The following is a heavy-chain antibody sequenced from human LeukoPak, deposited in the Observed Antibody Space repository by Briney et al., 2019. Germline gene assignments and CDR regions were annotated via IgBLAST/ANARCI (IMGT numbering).Heavy chain of an antibody. CDR2: IYYSGST. V-gene: IGHV4-59*01. D-gene: IGHD4-17*01. J-gene: IGHJ4*02. CDR3: ARFRDYGDYGY. Sequence: SETLSLTCTVSGGSISSYYWSWIRQPPGKGLEWIGYIYYSGSTNYNPSLTSRVTISVDTSKNQFSLKLSSVTAADTAVYYCARFRDYGDYGYWGQGTLVTVSS. CDR1: GGSISSYY.